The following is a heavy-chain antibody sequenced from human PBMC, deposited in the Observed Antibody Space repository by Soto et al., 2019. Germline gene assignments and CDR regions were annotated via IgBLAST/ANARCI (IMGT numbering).Heavy chain of an antibody. CDR3: AKAYGEQWLVPHLDN. Sequence: GGSLRLSCVASGFNFKQFALAWVRQAPGEGLEWVSGISCCGGSTSYADSVRGRFSIARDDSKNTLSLQMNSLRVEDTAQYYCAKAYGEQWLVPHLDNWGQGTLVTVSS. CDR1: GFNFKQFA. D-gene: IGHD6-19*01. V-gene: IGHV3-23*01. CDR2: ISCCGGST. J-gene: IGHJ4*02.